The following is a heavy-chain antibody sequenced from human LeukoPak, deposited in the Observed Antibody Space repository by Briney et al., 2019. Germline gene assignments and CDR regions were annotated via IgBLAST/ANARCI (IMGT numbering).Heavy chain of an antibody. V-gene: IGHV4-61*02. CDR2: IYTSGST. D-gene: IGHD3-3*01. Sequence: PSQTLSLTCTVSGGSISSGSYYWSWIRQPAGKGLEWIGRIYTSGSTNYNPSLKSRVTISVDTSKNQFSLKLSSVTAADTAVYYCASTIFGVVGPYYYYYYGMDVWGKGTTVTVSS. J-gene: IGHJ6*04. CDR3: ASTIFGVVGPYYYYYYGMDV. CDR1: GGSISSGSYY.